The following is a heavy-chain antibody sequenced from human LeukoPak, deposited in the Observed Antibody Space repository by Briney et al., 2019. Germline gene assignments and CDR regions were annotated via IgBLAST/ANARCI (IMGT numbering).Heavy chain of an antibody. Sequence: GGSLRLSCAASGFTFSSYSMNWVRQAPGKGLEWVSSISSSSSYIYYADSVKVRFTISRDNAKNSLYLQMNSLRAEDTAVYYCARAHSSSFDYWGQGTLVTVSS. D-gene: IGHD6-6*01. V-gene: IGHV3-21*01. CDR1: GFTFSSYS. CDR2: ISSSSSYI. CDR3: ARAHSSSFDY. J-gene: IGHJ4*02.